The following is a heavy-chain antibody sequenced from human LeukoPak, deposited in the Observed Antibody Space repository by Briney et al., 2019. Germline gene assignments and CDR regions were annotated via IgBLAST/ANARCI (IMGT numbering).Heavy chain of an antibody. Sequence: PGGSLRLSCAGSGFTFSSYGMHWVRQAPGKGLEWVSVISYDGSNKYYADSVKGRFTISRDNSKNTLYLQMNSLRAEDTAVYYCARSDYFDYWGQGTLVTVSS. V-gene: IGHV3-30*03. J-gene: IGHJ4*02. CDR2: ISYDGSNK. CDR1: GFTFSSYG. CDR3: ARSDYFDY.